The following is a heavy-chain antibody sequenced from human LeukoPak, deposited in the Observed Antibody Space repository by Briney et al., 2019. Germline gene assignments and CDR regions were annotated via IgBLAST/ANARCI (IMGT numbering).Heavy chain of an antibody. J-gene: IGHJ4*02. D-gene: IGHD3-10*01. CDR3: ARGSGVLVDPFDY. V-gene: IGHV3-48*03. CDR1: GFTFSSYE. CDR2: ISSSGSTI. Sequence: PGGSLRLSCAASGFTFSSYEMNWVRQAPGKGLEWVSYISSSGSTIYYADSVKGRFTISRDNAKNSLYLQVNSLRAEDTAVYYCARGSGVLVDPFDYWGQGTLVTVSS.